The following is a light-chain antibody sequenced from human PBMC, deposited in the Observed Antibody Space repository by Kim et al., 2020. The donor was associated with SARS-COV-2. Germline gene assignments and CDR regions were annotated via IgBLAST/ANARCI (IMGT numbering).Light chain of an antibody. CDR1: SSDVGGYNY. V-gene: IGLV2-14*01. CDR3: SSYTSSSPYV. Sequence: QSALTQPASVSGSPGQSITISCTGTSSDVGGYNYVSWYQQHPGKAPKLMIYDVSKRPSGVSNRFSGSKSGNTASLTISGLQAEDEADYYCSSYTSSSPYVFGTETKVTDL. J-gene: IGLJ1*01. CDR2: DVS.